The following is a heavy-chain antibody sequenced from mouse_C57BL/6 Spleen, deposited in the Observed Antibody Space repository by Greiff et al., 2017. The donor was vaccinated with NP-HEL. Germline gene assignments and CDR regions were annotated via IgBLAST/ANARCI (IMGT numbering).Heavy chain of an antibody. V-gene: IGHV5-12*01. J-gene: IGHJ3*01. D-gene: IGHD3-2*02. CDR1: GFTFSDYY. CDR3: ARPGGAQASSWFAY. Sequence: EVQRVESGGGLVQPGGSLKLSCAASGFTFSDYYMYWVRQTPEKRLEWVAYISNGGGSTYYPDTVKGRFTISRDNAKNTLYLQMSRLKSEDTAMYCCARPGGAQASSWFAYWGQGTLVTVSA. CDR2: ISNGGGST.